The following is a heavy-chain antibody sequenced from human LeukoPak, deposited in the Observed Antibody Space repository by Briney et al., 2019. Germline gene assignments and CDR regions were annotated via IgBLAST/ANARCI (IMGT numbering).Heavy chain of an antibody. V-gene: IGHV4-31*03. CDR1: GGSISRGGYY. D-gene: IGHD4-17*01. J-gene: IGHJ6*03. Sequence: SETLSLTCTVSGGSISRGGYYWSWIRQHPGKGLEWIGYIYYSGSTYYNPSLKSRVTISLDTSKNQFSLKLSSVTAADTAVYYCARVHGDYFHYYYYYMDVWGKGTTVTVSS. CDR2: IYYSGST. CDR3: ARVHGDYFHYYYYYMDV.